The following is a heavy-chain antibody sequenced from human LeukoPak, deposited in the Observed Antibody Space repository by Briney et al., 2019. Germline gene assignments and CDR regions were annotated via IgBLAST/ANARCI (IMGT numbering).Heavy chain of an antibody. V-gene: IGHV1-69*13. J-gene: IGHJ6*02. CDR3: AEDSSMVTTRAPYYYYLDV. Sequence: ASVKVSCKASGYTFTSYGISWVRQAPGQGLEWMGGIIPLLGTPNYAQKFQGRVTITADDSTSTAYMELTSLRSEDTAVYYCAEDSSMVTTRAPYYYYLDVWGQGTTVTVSS. CDR2: IIPLLGTP. CDR1: GYTFTSYG. D-gene: IGHD4-17*01.